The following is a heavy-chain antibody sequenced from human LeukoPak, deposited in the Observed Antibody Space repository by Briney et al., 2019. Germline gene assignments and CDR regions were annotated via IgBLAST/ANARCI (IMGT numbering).Heavy chain of an antibody. D-gene: IGHD3-16*01. CDR3: ARVGDKGSYWYFDL. Sequence: PSETLSLTCTVSGGSISSGSYYWSWIRQPAGKGLEWIGRIYTSGSTNYNPSLKSRVTISVDTSKNQFSLKLSSVTAADTAVYYCARVGDKGSYWYFDLWGRGTLVTVSS. J-gene: IGHJ2*01. CDR1: GGSISSGSYY. CDR2: IYTSGST. V-gene: IGHV4-61*02.